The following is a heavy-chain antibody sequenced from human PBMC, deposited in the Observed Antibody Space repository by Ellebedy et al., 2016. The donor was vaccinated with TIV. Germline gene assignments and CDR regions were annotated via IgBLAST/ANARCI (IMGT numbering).Heavy chain of an antibody. V-gene: IGHV3-23*01. CDR1: GFTFSSYA. Sequence: GGSLRLXCAASGFTFSSYAMSWVRQAPGRGLEWVSGISTSGTRTYYADSVKGRFTISRDNSKNTLYLQMNSLRAEDTAVYSCAKDRPRANDAFDIWGQGTMVSVSS. CDR2: ISTSGTRT. J-gene: IGHJ3*02. CDR3: AKDRPRANDAFDI.